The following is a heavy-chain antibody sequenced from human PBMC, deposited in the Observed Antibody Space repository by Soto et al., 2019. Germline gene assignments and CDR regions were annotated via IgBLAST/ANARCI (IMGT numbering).Heavy chain of an antibody. V-gene: IGHV4-34*01. CDR1: GGSFSGYY. D-gene: IGHD3-10*01. CDR3: ERGGWFGELFFQHYYHGMDV. J-gene: IGHJ6*04. CDR2: INHSGST. Sequence: SETLSLTCAVYGGSFSGYYWGWIRQPPGKGLEWIGEINHSGSTNYNPSLKSRVTISVDTSKNQFSLKLSSVTAADTAVYYCERGGWFGELFFQHYYHGMDVWRKGTTVTAAS.